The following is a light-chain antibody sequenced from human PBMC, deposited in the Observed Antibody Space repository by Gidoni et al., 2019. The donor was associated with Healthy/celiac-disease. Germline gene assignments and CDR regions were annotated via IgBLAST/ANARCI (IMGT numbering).Light chain of an antibody. Sequence: IELPQSPATLSLSPGERATLTCRASQSVSSYLAWYQQKPGQAPRLLIYDASNRATGIPARFSGSGSGTDFTLTISSLEPEDFAVYYCQQRSNWPLTFGPGTKVDIK. CDR2: DAS. CDR3: QQRSNWPLT. CDR1: QSVSSY. V-gene: IGKV3-11*01. J-gene: IGKJ3*01.